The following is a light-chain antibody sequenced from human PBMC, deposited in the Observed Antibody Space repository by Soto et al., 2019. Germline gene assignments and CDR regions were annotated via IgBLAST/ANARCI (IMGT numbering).Light chain of an antibody. CDR2: AAS. J-gene: IGKJ1*01. CDR1: QSVSSNN. Sequence: EIVLTQSPGTLSLSPGERATLSCRASQSVSSNNLAWYQKKPGQAPRLLIYAASTRATGIPDRFSGSGSGTDFTLTISRLDPEDLAVYYCQQYGSSLPWTFGQGTKVEIK. CDR3: QQYGSSLPWT. V-gene: IGKV3-20*01.